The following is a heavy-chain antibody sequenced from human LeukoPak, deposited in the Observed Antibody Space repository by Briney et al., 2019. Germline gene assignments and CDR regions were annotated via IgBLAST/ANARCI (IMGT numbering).Heavy chain of an antibody. CDR1: GFTFSSYS. CDR2: ISSSSSYI. V-gene: IGHV3-21*01. CDR3: ARDREGGWYVY. D-gene: IGHD6-19*01. Sequence: GGSLRLSCAASGFTFSSYSMNWVRQAPGKGLEWVSSISSSSSYIYYADSVKGRFTISRDNAKNSLYLQMNSLRAEDTAVYYCARDREGGWYVYWGQGTLVTVSS. J-gene: IGHJ4*02.